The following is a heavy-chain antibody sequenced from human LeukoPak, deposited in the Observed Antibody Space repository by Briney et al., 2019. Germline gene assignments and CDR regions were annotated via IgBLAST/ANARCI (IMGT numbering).Heavy chain of an antibody. D-gene: IGHD4-11*01. V-gene: IGHV5-51*01. CDR1: EYIFTSYW. Sequence: GESLKISCKASEYIFTSYWIGWVRHLPREDREWMGIIFPGDSDTRYSPSFQGHVTISADKSISTAYLQWSSLKASDTAMYYCARQGDYKGYYYYYMDVWGKGTTVTVSS. CDR2: IFPGDSDT. CDR3: ARQGDYKGYYYYYMDV. J-gene: IGHJ6*03.